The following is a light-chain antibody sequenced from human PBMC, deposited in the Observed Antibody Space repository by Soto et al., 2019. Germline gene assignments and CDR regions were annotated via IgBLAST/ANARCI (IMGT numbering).Light chain of an antibody. Sequence: DIVMTQSPDSLAVSLGERATINCKSSQSVLYSSNNKNYLAWYQQKPGQPPKLLIYWASTRESGVPDRFSGGGSATDFTLTISSLQAEDVAVYYCQQYYSTPRTLTFGGGTKVEIK. CDR2: WAS. V-gene: IGKV4-1*01. CDR3: QQYYSTPRTLT. J-gene: IGKJ4*01. CDR1: QSVLYSSNNKNY.